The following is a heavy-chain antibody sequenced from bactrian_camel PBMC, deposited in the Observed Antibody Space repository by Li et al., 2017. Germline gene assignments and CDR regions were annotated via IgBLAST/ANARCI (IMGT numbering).Heavy chain of an antibody. CDR1: GFTFSSYD. D-gene: IGHD7*01. V-gene: IGHV3S40*01. CDR3: AAQWAWWGTVIQASNY. J-gene: IGHJ4*01. Sequence: EVQLVESGGGLVQPGGSLRLSCTASGFTFSSYDMSWVRQAPGKGLEWVSGINSGGGTYYADSEKGRFTISRDNAKNTLYLQMNSLKSEDTAVYYCAAQWAWWGTVIQASNYWGQGTQVTVS. CDR2: INSGGGT.